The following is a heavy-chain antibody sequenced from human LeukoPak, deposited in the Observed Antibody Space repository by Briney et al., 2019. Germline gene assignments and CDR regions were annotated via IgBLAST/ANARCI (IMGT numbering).Heavy chain of an antibody. Sequence: SETLSLTCAVYGGSFSGYYWSWIRQPPGKGLEWIGEINHSGSTNYNPSLKSRVTISVDTSKNQFSLKLSSVTAADTAVYYCASFSLGIVVVPAAYGSDAFDIWGQGTMVTVSS. CDR3: ASFSLGIVVVPAAYGSDAFDI. CDR2: INHSGST. J-gene: IGHJ3*02. V-gene: IGHV4-34*01. CDR1: GGSFSGYY. D-gene: IGHD2-2*01.